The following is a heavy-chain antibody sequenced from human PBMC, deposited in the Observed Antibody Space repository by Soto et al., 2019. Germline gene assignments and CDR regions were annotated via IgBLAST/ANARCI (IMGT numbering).Heavy chain of an antibody. Sequence: QVTLKESGPVLVKPTETLTLRCTVSGLSITDSEMGVSWIRQPPGQPLEWLAHIDSSGEKSYRTFLKSRLAISKDTSKSQIVLTMTNMDPADTATYYCARTHLAVAVSPWFDPWVQGSPVTVSS. CDR1: GLSITDSEMG. J-gene: IGHJ5*02. D-gene: IGHD6-19*01. V-gene: IGHV2-26*01. CDR2: IDSSGEK. CDR3: ARTHLAVAVSPWFDP.